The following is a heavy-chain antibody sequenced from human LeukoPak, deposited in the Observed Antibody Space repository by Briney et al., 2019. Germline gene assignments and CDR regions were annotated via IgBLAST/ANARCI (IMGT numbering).Heavy chain of an antibody. CDR2: ISSSSSYI. CDR1: GFTFSSNS. D-gene: IGHD6-13*01. V-gene: IGHV3-21*01. CDR3: ARLSIAAAEYYFDY. J-gene: IGHJ4*02. Sequence: GGSLRLSCAASGFTFSSNSMNWVRQAPGKGLEWVSSISSSSSYIYYADSVKGRFTISRDNAKNSLYLQMNSLRAEDTAVYYCARLSIAAAEYYFDYWGQGTLVTVSS.